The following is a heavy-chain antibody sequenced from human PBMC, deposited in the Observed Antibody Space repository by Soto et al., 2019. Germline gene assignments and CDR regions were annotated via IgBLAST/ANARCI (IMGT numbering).Heavy chain of an antibody. J-gene: IGHJ6*02. CDR1: GFTFSSYS. CDR2: ISSSSSYI. CDR3: ARDETMVRGVLYGMDV. D-gene: IGHD3-10*01. Sequence: GGSLRLSCAASGFTFSSYSMNWVRQAPGKGLEWVSSISSSSSYIYYADSVKGRFTISRDNAKNSLYLQMNSLRAEDTAVYYCARDETMVRGVLYGMDVWGQGTTVTVSS. V-gene: IGHV3-21*01.